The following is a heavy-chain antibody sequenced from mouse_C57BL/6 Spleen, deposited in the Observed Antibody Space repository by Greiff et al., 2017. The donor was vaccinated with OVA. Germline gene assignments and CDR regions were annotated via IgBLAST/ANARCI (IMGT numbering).Heavy chain of an antibody. J-gene: IGHJ2*01. CDR3: TAITTVVATSDY. D-gene: IGHD1-1*01. V-gene: IGHV14-1*01. CDR2: IDPEDGDT. Sequence: EVQLQQSGAELVRPGASVKLSCTASGFNIKDYYMHWVKQRPDQGLEWIGRIDPEDGDTEYAPKFQGKATMTADTSSNTAYLQLSSLTSEDTAVYYCTAITTVVATSDYWGQGTTLTVSS. CDR1: GFNIKDYY.